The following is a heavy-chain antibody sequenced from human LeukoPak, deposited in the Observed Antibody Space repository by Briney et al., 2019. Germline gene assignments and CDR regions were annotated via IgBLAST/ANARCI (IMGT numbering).Heavy chain of an antibody. CDR3: ARAAYYYYYYMDV. D-gene: IGHD6-25*01. J-gene: IGHJ6*03. V-gene: IGHV4-61*01. Sequence: SETLSLTCTVSGGSISGSISSYYWNWIRQPPGKGLEWIGYIYYSGSTNYNPSLKSRVTISVDTSKNQFSLKLSSVTAADTAVYYCARAAYYYYYYMDVWGKGTMVTVSS. CDR2: IYYSGST. CDR1: GGSISGSISSYY.